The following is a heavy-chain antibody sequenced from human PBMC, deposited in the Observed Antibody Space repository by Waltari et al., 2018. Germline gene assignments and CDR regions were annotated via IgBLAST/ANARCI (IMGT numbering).Heavy chain of an antibody. CDR3: ARGLEDFWSGYYYFDY. CDR2: IYSGGST. J-gene: IGHJ4*02. V-gene: IGHV3-53*04. Sequence: EVQLVEYGGGLVQPGGSLRLPCAASGLPVSSNYLRGVRRAPGKGLVWVSVIYSGGSTYYAVSVKGRFTISRHNSKNTLYLQMNSLRAEDTAVYYCARGLEDFWSGYYYFDYWGQGTLVTVSS. CDR1: GLPVSSNY. D-gene: IGHD3-3*01.